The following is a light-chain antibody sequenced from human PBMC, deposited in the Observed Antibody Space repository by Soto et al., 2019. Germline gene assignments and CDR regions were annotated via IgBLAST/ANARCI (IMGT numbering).Light chain of an antibody. CDR1: SSDVGGYNY. J-gene: IGLJ1*01. Sequence: QSALTQPPSASGSPGQSVTISCTGTSSDVGGYNYVSWYQQHPGKAPKLMIYEVSKRSSGVPDRFSGSKSGNTASLTVSGLQAEDEADYYCNSYASSINYVFGTGTKLTVL. V-gene: IGLV2-8*01. CDR2: EVS. CDR3: NSYASSINYV.